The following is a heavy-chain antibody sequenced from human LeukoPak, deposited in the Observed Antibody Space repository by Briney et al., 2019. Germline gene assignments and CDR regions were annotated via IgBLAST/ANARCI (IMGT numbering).Heavy chain of an antibody. CDR2: IYYSGST. V-gene: IGHV4-59*01. J-gene: IGHJ4*02. D-gene: IGHD2-8*01. CDR1: GDSISIYY. CDR3: ARGVSYFDY. Sequence: PSETLSLTCTVSGDSISIYYWSSIRQPPGKGLEWIGYIYYSGSTNYNPSLKSRVTISVDTSKNQFSPKLSSVTDADTAVYYCARGVSYFDYWGQGTLVTVSS.